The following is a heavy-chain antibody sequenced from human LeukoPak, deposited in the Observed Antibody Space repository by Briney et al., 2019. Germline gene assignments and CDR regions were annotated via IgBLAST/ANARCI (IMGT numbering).Heavy chain of an antibody. D-gene: IGHD3-10*01. CDR1: GGTFSSYA. CDR3: ARGRGRKYYGSGSYFN. CDR2: IIPIFGTA. V-gene: IGHV1-69*13. J-gene: IGHJ4*02. Sequence: SVKVSCKASGGTFSSYAISWVRQAPGQGLEWMGGIIPIFGTANYAQKFQGRVTITADESTSTAYMELSSLRSADTAVYYCARGRGRKYYGSGSYFNWGQGTLVTVSS.